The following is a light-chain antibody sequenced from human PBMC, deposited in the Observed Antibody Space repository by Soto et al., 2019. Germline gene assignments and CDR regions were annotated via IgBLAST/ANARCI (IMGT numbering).Light chain of an antibody. CDR2: DAL. V-gene: IGKV3-11*01. CDR3: QHRGDWPLT. J-gene: IGKJ1*01. Sequence: EVVLTQSPAILSLSPGQRATLFCSASQTVYRFLAWYQQRPGQAPRLLIYDALYRATGIPDRFSGSGSGTDFTLTLSSLEPEDFGVYYCQHRGDWPLTFGQGT. CDR1: QTVYRF.